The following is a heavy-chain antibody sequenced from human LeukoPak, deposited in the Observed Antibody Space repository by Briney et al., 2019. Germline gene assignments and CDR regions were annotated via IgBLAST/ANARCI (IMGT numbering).Heavy chain of an antibody. Sequence: PSQTLSLTCTASGGSISSGGYSWSWIRQHPGKGLEWIGYIYYSGSTYYNPSLKSRVTISVDTSKNQFSLKLSSVTAADTAVYYCARGDFIGYYYDSSGYLDYWGQGTLVTVSS. J-gene: IGHJ4*02. D-gene: IGHD3-22*01. V-gene: IGHV4-31*03. CDR1: GGSISSGGYS. CDR3: ARGDFIGYYYDSSGYLDY. CDR2: IYYSGST.